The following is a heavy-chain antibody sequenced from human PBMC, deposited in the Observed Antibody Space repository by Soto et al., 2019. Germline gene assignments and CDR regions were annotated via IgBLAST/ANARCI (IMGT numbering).Heavy chain of an antibody. D-gene: IGHD3-3*01. J-gene: IGHJ4*02. CDR3: ARDRDYDFWSGLGY. V-gene: IGHV3-74*01. Sequence: PGGSLRLSCAASGFTFSSYWMHWVRQAPGKGLAWVSRINSDGSSTSYADSVKGRFTTSRDNAKNTLYLQMNSLRAEDTAVYYCARDRDYDFWSGLGYWGQGTLVTVSS. CDR2: INSDGSST. CDR1: GFTFSSYW.